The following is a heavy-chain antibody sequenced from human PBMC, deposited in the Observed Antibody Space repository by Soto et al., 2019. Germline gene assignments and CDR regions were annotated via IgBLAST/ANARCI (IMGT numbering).Heavy chain of an antibody. V-gene: IGHV3-66*01. CDR2: IYSGGAT. D-gene: IGHD3-10*01. CDR1: GFTTY. Sequence: ESGGGLVQPGGSLRLSCAASGFTTYMTWVRQAPEKGLEWVSLIYSGGATYYADSVKGRFTISRDNSKNTLYLQMNSLRPEDTAVYYCASSRGTFKDYWGQGTLVTVSS. J-gene: IGHJ4*02. CDR3: ASSRGTFKDY.